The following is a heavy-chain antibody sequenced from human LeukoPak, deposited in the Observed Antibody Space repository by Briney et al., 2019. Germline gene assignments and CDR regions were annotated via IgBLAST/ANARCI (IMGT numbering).Heavy chain of an antibody. CDR3: AKDRPLHYYDSSDLDY. D-gene: IGHD3-22*01. Sequence: PGGSLRLSCAASGFTFSSYDMTWVRQAPGRGLEWGSSIRPSGDNTYYGDSVKGRFTISRDNAKNSLYLQMNSLRAEDTAVYYCAKDRPLHYYDSSDLDYWGQGTLVTVSS. CDR1: GFTFSSYD. CDR2: IRPSGDNT. J-gene: IGHJ4*02. V-gene: IGHV3-23*01.